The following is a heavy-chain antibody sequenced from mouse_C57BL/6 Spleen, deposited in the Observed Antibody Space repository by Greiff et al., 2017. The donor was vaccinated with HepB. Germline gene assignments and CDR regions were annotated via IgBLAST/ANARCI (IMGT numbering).Heavy chain of an antibody. Sequence: VQLQQSGAELVRPGASVKLSCTASGFNIKDDYMHWVKQRPEQGLEWIGWIDPENGDTEYASKFQGKATITADTSSNTAYLQLSSLTSEDTAVYYCTLYGNGWFAYWCQGTLVTVSA. CDR3: TLYGNGWFAY. CDR1: GFNIKDDY. CDR2: IDPENGDT. J-gene: IGHJ3*01. V-gene: IGHV14-4*01. D-gene: IGHD2-1*01.